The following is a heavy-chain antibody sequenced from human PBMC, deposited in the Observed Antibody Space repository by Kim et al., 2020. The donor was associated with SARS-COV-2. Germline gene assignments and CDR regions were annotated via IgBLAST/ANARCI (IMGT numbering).Heavy chain of an antibody. J-gene: IGHJ4*02. D-gene: IGHD5-18*01. CDR1: GFTFSSYA. Sequence: GGSLRLSCAASGFTFSSYAMHWVRQAPGKGLDFVSVISSNVGSTYYANSVKGRFTISRDNSKNTLYLQMGSLRTEDMAVYYCARDLGSGGYSYGPFDYWGQGTLVTVSS. V-gene: IGHV3-64*01. CDR3: ARDLGSGGYSYGPFDY. CDR2: ISSNVGST.